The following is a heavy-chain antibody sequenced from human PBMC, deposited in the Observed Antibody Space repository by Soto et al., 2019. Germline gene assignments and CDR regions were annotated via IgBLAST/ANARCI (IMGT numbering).Heavy chain of an antibody. CDR1: GGSISSGGYY. D-gene: IGHD3-10*01. CDR2: IYYSGST. CDR3: ARVPTYYYGSGTENWFDP. Sequence: QVQLQESGPGLVKPSQTLSLTCTVSGGSISSGGYYWSWIRQHPGKCLEWIGYIYYSGSTYYNTSLKSRVTISVDTSKNQFSRKLSSVTAADTAVYYCARVPTYYYGSGTENWFDPWGQGTLVTVSS. V-gene: IGHV4-31*03. J-gene: IGHJ5*02.